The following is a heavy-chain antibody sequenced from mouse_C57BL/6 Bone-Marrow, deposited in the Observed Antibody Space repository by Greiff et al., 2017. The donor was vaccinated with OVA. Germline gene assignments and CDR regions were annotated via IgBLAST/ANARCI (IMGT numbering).Heavy chain of an antibody. J-gene: IGHJ3*01. Sequence: EVKVVESGGGLVQPKGSLKLSCAASGFSFNTYAMNWVRQAPGKGLEWVARIRSKSNNYATYYADSVKDRFTISRDDSESMLYLQMNNLKTEDTAMYYCVFNDGYYPFAYWGQGTLVTVSA. V-gene: IGHV10-1*01. CDR1: GFSFNTYA. CDR2: IRSKSNNYAT. D-gene: IGHD2-3*01. CDR3: VFNDGYYPFAY.